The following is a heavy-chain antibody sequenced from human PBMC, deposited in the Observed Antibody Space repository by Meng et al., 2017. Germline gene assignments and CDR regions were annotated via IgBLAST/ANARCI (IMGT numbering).Heavy chain of an antibody. V-gene: IGHV1-69*06. Sequence: QVQLVASGACVKTPGSLVKVSGKASGGISTSYANSWVRQSPGQGLDWMGGIIPIFGTANYAQKFQGRVTITADKSTSTAYMELSSLRSEYTAVYYCARDGVGATEGYFDYWGQGTLVTVSS. CDR2: IIPIFGTA. CDR1: GGISTSYA. CDR3: ARDGVGATEGYFDY. D-gene: IGHD1-26*01. J-gene: IGHJ4*02.